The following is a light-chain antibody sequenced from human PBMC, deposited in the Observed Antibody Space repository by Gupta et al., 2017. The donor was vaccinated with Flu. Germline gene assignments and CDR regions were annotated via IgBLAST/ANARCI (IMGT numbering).Light chain of an antibody. V-gene: IGKV3-20*01. CDR3: QQEGSSPFT. J-gene: IGKJ5*01. CDR2: GAS. CDR1: HSVSANY. Sequence: GHLFLSPGERATHSCGARHSVSANYLAWYQQKPGQAPRLLIKGASRRATGVPDRFSGSGSGTEFTLTISRREPEDFAVYYCQQEGSSPFTFGQGTLLDIK.